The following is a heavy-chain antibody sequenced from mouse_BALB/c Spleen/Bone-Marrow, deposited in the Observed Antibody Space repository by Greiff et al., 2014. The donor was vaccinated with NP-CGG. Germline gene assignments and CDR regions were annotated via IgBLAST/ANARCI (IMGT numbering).Heavy chain of an antibody. J-gene: IGHJ2*01. CDR1: GYSITSGYS. Sequence: QLKGSGPDLGKPFQSLSLTCTVTGYSITSGYSWHWVRQFSGNKMERMGYIHYSGSTHYKPSLKSRISITRDTSKNQFFLQLNSVTTEDTATYYCARDGSLYYFDYWGQGTTLTVSS. CDR3: ARDGSLYYFDY. D-gene: IGHD1-1*01. CDR2: IHYSGST. V-gene: IGHV3-1*02.